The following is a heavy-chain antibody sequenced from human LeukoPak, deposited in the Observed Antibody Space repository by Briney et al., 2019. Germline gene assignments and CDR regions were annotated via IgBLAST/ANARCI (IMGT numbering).Heavy chain of an antibody. V-gene: IGHV4-39*07. Sequence: SETLSLTCTVAGGSISSSSYYWGWIRQPPGKGLEWIGSIYYSGSTYYNPSLKSRVTISVDTSKDQFSLKLSSVTAADTAVYYCARDELKYYDFWSGYPGWFDPWGQGTLVTVSP. D-gene: IGHD3-3*01. CDR1: GGSISSSSYY. CDR2: IYYSGST. J-gene: IGHJ5*02. CDR3: ARDELKYYDFWSGYPGWFDP.